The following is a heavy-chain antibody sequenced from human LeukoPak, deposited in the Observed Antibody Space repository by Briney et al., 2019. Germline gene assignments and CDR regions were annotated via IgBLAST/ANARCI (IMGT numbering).Heavy chain of an antibody. CDR3: ARVHSSSSLS. D-gene: IGHD6-6*01. J-gene: IGHJ5*02. Sequence: SETLSLTCAGYGGSFSGHYWSWIRQPPGKGLEWIGEINHSGSTNYNPSLKSRVTVSVDKSKNQFSLKLSSVTAADTAVYYCARVHSSSSLSWGQGTLVTVSS. CDR2: INHSGST. CDR1: GGSFSGHY. V-gene: IGHV4-34*01.